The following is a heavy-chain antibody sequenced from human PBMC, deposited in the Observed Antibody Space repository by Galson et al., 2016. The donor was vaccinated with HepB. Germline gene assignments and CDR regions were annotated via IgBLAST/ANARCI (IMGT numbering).Heavy chain of an antibody. CDR3: ARRGIAVAGRWGIDY. D-gene: IGHD6-19*01. CDR2: IYPGDSDT. V-gene: IGHV5-51*01. J-gene: IGHJ4*02. Sequence: QSGAEVKKPGESLRISCKGSAYSFTSYWIGWVRQMPGKGLEWMAMIYPGDSDTRYSPSFQGQVTISADKSISTAYLQWSSLKASDTAMYYCARRGIAVAGRWGIDYWGQGTLVTVSS. CDR1: AYSFTSYW.